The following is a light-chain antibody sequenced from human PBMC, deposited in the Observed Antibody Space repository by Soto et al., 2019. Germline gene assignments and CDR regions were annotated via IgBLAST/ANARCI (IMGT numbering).Light chain of an antibody. CDR3: TSYTSSSPYV. V-gene: IGLV2-14*01. J-gene: IGLJ1*01. Sequence: LTQPASVSGSPGQSITISCTGTSSDVGGYNYVSWYQQHPGKAPKLMIYEVRNRPSGISNRFSGSKSGNTASLTISGLQAEDEADYYCTSYTSSSPYVFGTGTKVTVL. CDR2: EVR. CDR1: SSDVGGYNY.